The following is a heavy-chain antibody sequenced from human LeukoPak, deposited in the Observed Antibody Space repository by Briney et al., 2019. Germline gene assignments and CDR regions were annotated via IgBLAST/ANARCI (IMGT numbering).Heavy chain of an antibody. CDR1: A. J-gene: IGHJ3*02. CDR3: ARWVEEDPLDDAFDI. CDR2: IIPIFGTA. V-gene: IGHV1-69*01. D-gene: IGHD2-15*01. Sequence: AVSGKREALGDGLIMIKEIIPIFGTANYAQKFQGRVTITADESTSTAYMELSSLRSEDTAVYYCARWVEEDPLDDAFDIWGQGTMVTVSS.